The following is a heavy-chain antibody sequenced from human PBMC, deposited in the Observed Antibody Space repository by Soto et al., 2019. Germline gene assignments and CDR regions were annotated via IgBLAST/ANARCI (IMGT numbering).Heavy chain of an antibody. J-gene: IGHJ4*02. Sequence: EVQLVESGGGLVKPGGSLRLSCAASGFTFSSYSMNWVRQAPGKGLEWVSSISSSSSYIYYADSVKGRFTISRDNAKKSLYLHMNTLRAEDTAVYYSARAVARGGDPYYFDFWGQGTMVTVSS. CDR1: GFTFSSYS. D-gene: IGHD4-17*01. V-gene: IGHV3-21*01. CDR2: ISSSSSYI. CDR3: ARAVARGGDPYYFDF.